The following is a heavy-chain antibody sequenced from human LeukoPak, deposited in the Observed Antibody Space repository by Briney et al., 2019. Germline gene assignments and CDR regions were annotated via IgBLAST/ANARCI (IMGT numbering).Heavy chain of an antibody. CDR1: GYTFTGYY. CDR2: INPNSGGT. V-gene: IGHV1-2*04. D-gene: IGHD3/OR15-3a*01. Sequence: AASVKVSCKASGYTFTGYYMHCVRQAPGQGLEWMGWINPNSGGTNYAQKFQGWVTMTRDTSISTAYMELSSLRSEDTAVYYCARARIFGHFPFDPWGQGTLVTVSS. CDR3: ARARIFGHFPFDP. J-gene: IGHJ5*02.